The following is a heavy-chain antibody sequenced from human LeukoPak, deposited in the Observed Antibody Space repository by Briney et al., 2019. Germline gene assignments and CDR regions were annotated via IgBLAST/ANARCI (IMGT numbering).Heavy chain of an antibody. CDR1: GYTFTSYY. J-gene: IGHJ2*01. CDR2: INPSGGST. V-gene: IGHV1-46*01. D-gene: IGHD4-17*01. CDR3: ARVADYGETGWYFDL. Sequence: ASVKVSCKASGYTFTSYYMNWVRQAPGQGLEWMGIINPSGGSTSYAQKFQGRVTMTRDTSTSTVYMELSSLRSEDTAVYYCARVADYGETGWYFDLWGRGTLVTVSS.